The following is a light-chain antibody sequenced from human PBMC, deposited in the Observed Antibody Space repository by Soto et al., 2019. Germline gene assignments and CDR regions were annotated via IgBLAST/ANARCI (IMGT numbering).Light chain of an antibody. J-gene: IGKJ2*01. V-gene: IGKV3-20*01. CDR2: GAS. Sequence: IVLTQSPGTLSLSPGERATLSCRASQSVSSSYLAWYQQKPGQAPRLLIYGASSRATGIPDRFSGSGSGTDFTLTISRLEPADFAVYYCQQYGSSPRTFGQGTKLEIK. CDR3: QQYGSSPRT. CDR1: QSVSSSY.